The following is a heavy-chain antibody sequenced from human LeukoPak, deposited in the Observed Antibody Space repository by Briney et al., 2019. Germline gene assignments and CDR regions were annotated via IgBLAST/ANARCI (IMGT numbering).Heavy chain of an antibody. CDR3: GKGGESSGGPRENPKP. V-gene: IGHV1-18*01. Sequence: ASVKVSCKASGFTFTSFGFSWVRQAPGQGLEWMGWISAYNGNTNYAQNLQGRVTMTTDASTSTVYMEVRSLRSDDTAMYYCGKGGESSGGPRENPKPGGKATWVPVPS. J-gene: IGHJ6*04. CDR2: ISAYNGNT. D-gene: IGHD6-19*01. CDR1: GFTFTSFG.